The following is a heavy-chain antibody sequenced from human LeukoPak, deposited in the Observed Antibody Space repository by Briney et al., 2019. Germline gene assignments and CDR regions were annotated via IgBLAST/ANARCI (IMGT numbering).Heavy chain of an antibody. CDR1: GFTFSSYS. D-gene: IGHD2-2*01. CDR2: ISSSSSYI. CDR3: ARDVGRSSTSY. J-gene: IGHJ4*02. Sequence: GGSLRLSCAASGFTFSSYSTNWVRQAPGKGREWVSSISSSSSYIYYADSVKGRFTISRDNAKNSLYLQMNSLRAEDTAVYYCARDVGRSSTSYRGQGTLVTVSS. V-gene: IGHV3-21*01.